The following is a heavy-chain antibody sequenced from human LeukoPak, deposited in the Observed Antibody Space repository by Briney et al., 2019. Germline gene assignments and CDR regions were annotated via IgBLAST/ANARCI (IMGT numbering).Heavy chain of an antibody. Sequence: GGSLRLSCAASGFTFSSCGFNWVRQAPGKGLEWVSSIGPTGTDRDYADSVRGRFTISRDNAKNSMYLQMDSLRDEDTAVYYCATETIGRHYDYWGQGTLLTVSS. V-gene: IGHV3-21*01. CDR1: GFTFSSCG. J-gene: IGHJ4*02. D-gene: IGHD1-14*01. CDR2: IGPTGTDR. CDR3: ATETIGRHYDY.